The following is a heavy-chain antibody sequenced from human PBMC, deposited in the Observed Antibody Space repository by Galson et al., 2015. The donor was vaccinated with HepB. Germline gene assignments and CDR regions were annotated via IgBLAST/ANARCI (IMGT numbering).Heavy chain of an antibody. D-gene: IGHD4-17*01. J-gene: IGHJ4*02. CDR2: INPNSGGT. Sequence: SVKVSCKASGYTFTGYYIHWVRQAPAQGLEWVGRINPNSGGTHYAQNFQDRVTMTRDTSINTAYMELSRLRSDDTAVYYCVTDGAMTTGHYWGQGTLVTVSS. CDR1: GYTFTGYY. V-gene: IGHV1-2*06. CDR3: VTDGAMTTGHY.